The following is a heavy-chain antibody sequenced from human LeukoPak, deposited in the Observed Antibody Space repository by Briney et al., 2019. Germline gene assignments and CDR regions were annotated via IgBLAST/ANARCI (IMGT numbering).Heavy chain of an antibody. CDR1: GGTFSSYA. CDR3: ARGNYGVPLTDYYYYYYMDV. D-gene: IGHD1-7*01. Sequence: SVKVSCTASGGTFSSYAISWVRQAPGQGLEWMGGIIPIFGTANYAQKFQGRVTITTDESTSTAYMELSSLRSEDTAVYYCARGNYGVPLTDYYYYYYMDVWDKGTTVTVSS. V-gene: IGHV1-69*05. J-gene: IGHJ6*03. CDR2: IIPIFGTA.